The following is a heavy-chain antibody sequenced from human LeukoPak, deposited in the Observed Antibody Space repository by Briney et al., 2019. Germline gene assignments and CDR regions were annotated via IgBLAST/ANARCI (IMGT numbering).Heavy chain of an antibody. CDR1: GFTFSTYW. D-gene: IGHD4-17*01. J-gene: IGHJ3*02. CDR3: ARVRSTVTTARGFDI. V-gene: IGHV3-7*03. CDR2: IKQDGSEK. Sequence: GGSLRLSCAASGFTFSTYWMTWVRQAPGKGLEWVANIKQDGSEKYSVDSVKGRFTISRENAKNSLYLQMNSLRAEDTAVYYCARVRSTVTTARGFDIWGQGTMVTVSS.